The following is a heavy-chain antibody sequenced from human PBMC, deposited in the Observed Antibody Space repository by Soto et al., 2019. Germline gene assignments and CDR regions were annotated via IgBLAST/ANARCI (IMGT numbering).Heavy chain of an antibody. V-gene: IGHV3-23*01. J-gene: IGHJ5*02. CDR1: GFTFSSYA. Sequence: GESLKISCAASGFTFSSYAMSWVRQAPGKGLEWVSAISGSGGSTYYADSVKGRFTISRDNSKNTLYLQMNSLRAEDTAVYYCAKGSGWSEFDPWGQGTLVTVSS. D-gene: IGHD3-3*01. CDR2: ISGSGGST. CDR3: AKGSGWSEFDP.